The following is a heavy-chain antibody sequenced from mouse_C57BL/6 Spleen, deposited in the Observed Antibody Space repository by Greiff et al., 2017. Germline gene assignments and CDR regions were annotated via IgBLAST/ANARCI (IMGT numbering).Heavy chain of an antibody. Sequence: EVKLVESEGGLVQPGSSMKLSCTASGFTFSDYYMAWVRQVPEKGLEWVANINYDGSSTYYLDSLKSRFIISRDNAKNILYLQMSSLKSEDTATYYCARGFYYGSSYYYFDYWGQGTTLTVSS. CDR1: GFTFSDYY. CDR3: ARGFYYGSSYYYFDY. D-gene: IGHD1-1*01. J-gene: IGHJ2*01. V-gene: IGHV5-16*01. CDR2: INYDGSST.